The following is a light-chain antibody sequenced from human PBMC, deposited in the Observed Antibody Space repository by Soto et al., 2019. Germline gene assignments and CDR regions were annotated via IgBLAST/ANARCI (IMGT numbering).Light chain of an antibody. CDR2: WAS. J-gene: IGKJ2*01. CDR3: QQYYSTPYT. Sequence: DIVMTQSPDSLAVSLGERATINCKSSQSIVYNSNNRNYLAWYQQKPGQPPKLLISWASTRESGVPDRFSGSGSGTHFTLTNSSLQAEDVAAYYCQQYYSTPYTFGQGTKLEI. V-gene: IGKV4-1*01. CDR1: QSIVYNSNNRNY.